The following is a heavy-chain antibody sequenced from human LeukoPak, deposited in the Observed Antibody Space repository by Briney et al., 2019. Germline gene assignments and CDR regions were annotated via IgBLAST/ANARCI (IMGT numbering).Heavy chain of an antibody. D-gene: IGHD4-23*01. J-gene: IGHJ2*01. V-gene: IGHV3-30*02. Sequence: GGSLRLSCAASGFTFSSYSMNWVRQAPGKGLEWVAFIRFDGSNKYYADSVKGRFTISRDNSKNTLYLQMNSLRAEDTAVYYCSAGGNAYFDLWGRGTLVTVSS. CDR1: GFTFSSYS. CDR2: IRFDGSNK. CDR3: SAGGNAYFDL.